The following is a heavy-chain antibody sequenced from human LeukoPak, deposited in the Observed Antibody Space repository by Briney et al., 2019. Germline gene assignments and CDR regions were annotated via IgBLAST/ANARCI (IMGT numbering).Heavy chain of an antibody. CDR3: ARGYYDSSGYYYGRYYFDY. Sequence: KPSETLSLTCTVSGGSISSSTYYWGWLSQPPGKRLEWIGSTYHSGSTYYNPPLKSRATISVDTSNKQFSLKLSSVTAADTAVYYCARGYYDSSGYYYGRYYFDYWGQGTLVTVSS. V-gene: IGHV4-39*01. D-gene: IGHD3-22*01. CDR1: GGSISSSTYY. J-gene: IGHJ4*02. CDR2: TYHSGST.